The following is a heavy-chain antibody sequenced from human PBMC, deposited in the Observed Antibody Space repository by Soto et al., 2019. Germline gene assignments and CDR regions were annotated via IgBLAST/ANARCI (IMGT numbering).Heavy chain of an antibody. V-gene: IGHV4-39*01. CDR2: IYYSGST. CDR3: ARHARIKVQYYYYYGMDV. CDR1: GGSISSSSYY. Sequence: SETMSLTCTVSGGSISSSSYYWGWIRQPPGKGLEWIGSIYYSGSTYYNPSLKSRVTISVDTSKNQFSLKLSSVTAADTAVYYCARHARIKVQYYYYYGMDVWGQGTTVTVSS. D-gene: IGHD1-1*01. J-gene: IGHJ6*02.